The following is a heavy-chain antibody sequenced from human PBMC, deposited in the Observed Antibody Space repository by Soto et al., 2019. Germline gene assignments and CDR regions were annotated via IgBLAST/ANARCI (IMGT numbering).Heavy chain of an antibody. J-gene: IGHJ4*02. Sequence: GGSLRLSCAASGFTFSSYAMHWVRQAPGKGLEWVAVISYDGSNKYYADSVKGRFTISRDNSKNTLYLQMNSLRAEDTAVYYCASNPRRDGYNFDYWGQGTLVTVSS. CDR3: ASNPRRDGYNFDY. D-gene: IGHD5-12*01. CDR2: ISYDGSNK. CDR1: GFTFSSYA. V-gene: IGHV3-30-3*01.